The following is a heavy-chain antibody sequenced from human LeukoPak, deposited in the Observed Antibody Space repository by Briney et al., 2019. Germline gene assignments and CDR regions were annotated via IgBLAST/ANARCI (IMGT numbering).Heavy chain of an antibody. Sequence: PGGSLRLSCAASGFTFSNYWMSWVRQAPGKGLEWVANIKQDGSEKYYVDSVKGRFTISRDNAKNSLYLQMNSLRAEDTAVFYCARGGLYYQLLGGSHFDYWGQGTLVAVSS. CDR3: ARGGLYYQLLGGSHFDY. V-gene: IGHV3-7*01. D-gene: IGHD2-2*01. J-gene: IGHJ4*02. CDR2: IKQDGSEK. CDR1: GFTFSNYW.